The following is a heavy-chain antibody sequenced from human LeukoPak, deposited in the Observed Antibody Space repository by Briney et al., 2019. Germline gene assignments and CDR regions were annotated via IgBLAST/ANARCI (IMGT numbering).Heavy chain of an antibody. CDR2: IREDGSER. CDR3: TRDRNARATKEDRYDY. CDR1: GLTLSNSA. V-gene: IGHV3-7*01. Sequence: GGSLRLSCAASGLTLSNSAMGWVRQAPGKGLEWVANIREDGSERNYVDSVKGRFIISRDNARNSLYLQMNSLRPEDTAVYYCTRDRNARATKEDRYDYWGQGTLVTVSS. D-gene: IGHD2-8*01. J-gene: IGHJ4*02.